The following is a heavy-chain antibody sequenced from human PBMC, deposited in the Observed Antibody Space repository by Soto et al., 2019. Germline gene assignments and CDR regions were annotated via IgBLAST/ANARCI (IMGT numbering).Heavy chain of an antibody. CDR1: GGTFSIYT. CDR2: IIPIFGTA. CDR3: ARDRGDYEGLVPYSFDH. D-gene: IGHD4-17*01. V-gene: IGHV1-69*13. J-gene: IGHJ4*02. Sequence: SVKVSCKASGGTFSIYTISWVRQAPGQGLEWMGRIIPIFGTANYAQKFQGRVTITADESTSTAYMELSSLRSEDTAVYYCARDRGDYEGLVPYSFDHWGQGTLVTVSS.